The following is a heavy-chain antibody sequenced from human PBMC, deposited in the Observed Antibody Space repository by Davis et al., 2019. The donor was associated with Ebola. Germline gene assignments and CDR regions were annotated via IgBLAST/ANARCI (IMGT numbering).Heavy chain of an antibody. CDR2: IYYSGST. Sequence: SETLSLTCTVSGGSISSYYWSWIRQPPGKGLEWIGYIYYSGSTNYNPSLKSRVTISVDTSKNQFSLKLSSVTAADTAVYYCARRGITMVRGVSSRWHWFDPWGQGTLVTVSS. D-gene: IGHD3-10*01. J-gene: IGHJ5*02. V-gene: IGHV4-59*01. CDR3: ARRGITMVRGVSSRWHWFDP. CDR1: GGSISSYY.